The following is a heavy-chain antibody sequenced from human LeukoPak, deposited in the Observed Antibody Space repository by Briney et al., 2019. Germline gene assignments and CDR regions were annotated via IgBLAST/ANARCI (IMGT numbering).Heavy chain of an antibody. CDR1: GGSISSGSYY. CDR3: AGDSSGYSSYFQH. J-gene: IGHJ1*01. Sequence: PSETLSLTCTVSGGSISSGSYYWSWIRQPAGKGLEWIGRIYTSGSTNYNPSLKSRVTISVDTSKNQFSLKLSSVTAADTAVYYCAGDSSGYSSYFQHWGQGTLVTVSS. CDR2: IYTSGST. V-gene: IGHV4-61*02. D-gene: IGHD3-22*01.